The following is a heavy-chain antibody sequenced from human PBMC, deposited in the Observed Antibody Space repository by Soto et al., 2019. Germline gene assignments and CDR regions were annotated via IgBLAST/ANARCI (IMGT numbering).Heavy chain of an antibody. CDR2: IIPIFDTA. CDR3: ARSLVNTPKGYYYFGMDV. V-gene: IGHV1-69*06. J-gene: IGHJ6*02. D-gene: IGHD2-8*02. CDR1: GGTFTSYA. Sequence: SVKVSCKASGGTFTSYAISWVRQAPGQGLEWMGGIIPIFDTAHYAQKLQGRVTITADKSTSTAYMELSSLRSDDTAIYYCARSLVNTPKGYYYFGMDVWGQGTAVTVSS.